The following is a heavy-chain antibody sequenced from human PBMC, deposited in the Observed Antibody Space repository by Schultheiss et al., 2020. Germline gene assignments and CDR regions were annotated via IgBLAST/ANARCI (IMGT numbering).Heavy chain of an antibody. CDR3: TKENRGYDAEFLADY. D-gene: IGHD5-12*01. CDR2: IKSKTDGGTT. Sequence: GGSLRLSCAASGFTFSSYDMHWVRQAPGKGLEWVGRIKSKTDGGTTDYAAPVKGRFTISRDDSNNTLYLQMNSLKTEDTAVYYCTKENRGYDAEFLADYWGQGTLVTVSS. CDR1: GFTFSSYD. V-gene: IGHV3-15*01. J-gene: IGHJ4*02.